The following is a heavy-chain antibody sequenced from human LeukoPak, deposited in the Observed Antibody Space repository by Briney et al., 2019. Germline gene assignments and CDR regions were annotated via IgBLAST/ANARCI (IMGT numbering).Heavy chain of an antibody. Sequence: SETLSLTCTVSGGSISSSSYYWGWIRQPPGKGLEWIGSIYYSGSTYYNPSLKSRVTISVDTSKNQFSLKLSSVTAADTAVYYCARLRYSYGSKTDYWGQGTLVTVPS. CDR2: IYYSGST. CDR1: GGSISSSSYY. D-gene: IGHD5-18*01. J-gene: IGHJ4*02. CDR3: ARLRYSYGSKTDY. V-gene: IGHV4-39*01.